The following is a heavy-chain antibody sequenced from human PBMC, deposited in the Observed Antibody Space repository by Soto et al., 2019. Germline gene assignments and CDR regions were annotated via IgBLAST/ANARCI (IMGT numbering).Heavy chain of an antibody. V-gene: IGHV2-5*02. CDR1: GFSLSTSGVG. CDR3: GQRRPYSARWNEGCFGP. J-gene: IGHJ5*02. D-gene: IGHD6-13*01. CDR2: IYWDEDK. Sequence: QITLKESGPTLVKPTQTLTLTCTFSGFSLSTSGVGVGWIRQSPGKALEWLAFIYWDEDKRYSPSLNSRLTTTTEPSQTQVVLKMTNMDPVDTATYYCGQRRPYSARWNEGCFGPWGQGTLVTVSS.